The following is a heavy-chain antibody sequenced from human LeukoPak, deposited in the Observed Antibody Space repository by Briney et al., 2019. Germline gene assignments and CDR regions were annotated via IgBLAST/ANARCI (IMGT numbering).Heavy chain of an antibody. CDR3: ERESGKFDY. J-gene: IGHJ4*02. CDR2: ISGDGVST. Sequence: GGSLRLSCVASGLPIGDFAMHWVRQAPGPGLEWFSLISGDGVSTFFADSVKGRFSISRDNSKNSLILEMSSLRTEDNAMYYFERESGKFDYWGQGTLVAVSS. V-gene: IGHV3-43*02. CDR1: GLPIGDFA.